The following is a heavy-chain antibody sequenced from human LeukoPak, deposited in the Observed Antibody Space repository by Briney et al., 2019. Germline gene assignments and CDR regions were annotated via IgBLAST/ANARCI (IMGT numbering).Heavy chain of an antibody. CDR2: LYYSGST. D-gene: IGHD6-19*01. CDR3: ASLKNSGWGNAFHI. J-gene: IGHJ3*02. CDR1: GGSISSSSYY. Sequence: PSETLSLTCTVSGGSISSSSYYWGWIRQPPGKGLEWVGSLYYSGSTYYNPSLKSRVTISVDSSKKQFSLKLSSVTAADTAVYYCASLKNSGWGNAFHIWGQGTMVTVSS. V-gene: IGHV4-39*07.